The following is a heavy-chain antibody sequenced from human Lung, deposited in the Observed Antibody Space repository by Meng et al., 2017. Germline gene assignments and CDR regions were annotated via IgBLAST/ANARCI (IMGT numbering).Heavy chain of an antibody. V-gene: IGHV3-15*01. CDR3: SGHVDY. CDR2: MKSNVDGGTV. J-gene: IGHJ4*01. Sequence: GESLKISCAASGFIFSNAWMTWVRQAPGKGLEWIGRMKSNVDGGTVDYAAAVKGRFFISRDDSENTFYLQMNSLKTEDTAVYYCSGHVDYWGHVTLVTVSS. CDR1: GFIFSNAW.